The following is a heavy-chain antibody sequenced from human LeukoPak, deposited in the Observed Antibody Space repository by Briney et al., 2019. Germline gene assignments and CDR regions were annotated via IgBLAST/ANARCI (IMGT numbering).Heavy chain of an antibody. Sequence: PSETLSLTCTVSGGSISSYYWSWIRQPPGKGLEWIGYIYYSGSTNYNPSLKSRVTISVDTSKNQFSLKLSSVTAADTAVYYCARSMDPYDILTGYLYFQHWGQGTLVTVSS. CDR3: ARSMDPYDILTGYLYFQH. V-gene: IGHV4-59*01. CDR2: IYYSGST. J-gene: IGHJ1*01. D-gene: IGHD3-9*01. CDR1: GGSISSYY.